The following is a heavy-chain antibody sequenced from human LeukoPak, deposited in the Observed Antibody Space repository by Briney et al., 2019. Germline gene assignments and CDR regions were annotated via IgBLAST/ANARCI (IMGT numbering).Heavy chain of an antibody. CDR3: ARGSFWSGYYRYYYYMDV. CDR1: GGTFSSYA. Sequence: ASVKVSCKASGGTFSSYAISWVRQAPGPGLEWMGGIIPIFGTANYAQKFQGRVTITTDESTSTAYMELSSLRSEDTAVYYCARGSFWSGYYRYYYYMDVWGKGTTVTVSS. D-gene: IGHD3-3*01. CDR2: IIPIFGTA. J-gene: IGHJ6*03. V-gene: IGHV1-69*05.